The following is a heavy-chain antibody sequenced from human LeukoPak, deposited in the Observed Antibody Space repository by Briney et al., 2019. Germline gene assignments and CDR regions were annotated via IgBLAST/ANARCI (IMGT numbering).Heavy chain of an antibody. CDR1: GGSISSYY. CDR2: IYTSGST. V-gene: IGHV4-4*07. D-gene: IGHD3-10*01. CDR3: ARDSREELLWFGELLYSWYFDL. J-gene: IGHJ2*01. Sequence: SETLSLTCTVSGGSISSYYWSWIRQPAGKGLEWIGRIYTSGSTNYNPSLKSRVTISVDTSKNQFSLKLSSVTAADTAVYYCARDSREELLWFGELLYSWYFDLWGRGTLVTVSS.